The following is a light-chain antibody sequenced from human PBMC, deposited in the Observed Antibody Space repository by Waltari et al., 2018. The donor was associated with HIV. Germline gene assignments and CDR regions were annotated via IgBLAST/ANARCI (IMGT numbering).Light chain of an antibody. CDR1: RTVLYQPDNKNY. J-gene: IGKJ4*01. CDR2: WAS. CDR3: QQYYSLPPT. V-gene: IGKV4-1*01. Sequence: DIVMTQSPDSLAVSLGETVRINCKSSRTVLYQPDNKNYLAWYQQKPGQAPRVLISWASTRAVMVPSSIPALGVPERFSGSGSGTNFSLTISGLQEDDVAIYYCQQYYSLPPTFGGGTRVERK.